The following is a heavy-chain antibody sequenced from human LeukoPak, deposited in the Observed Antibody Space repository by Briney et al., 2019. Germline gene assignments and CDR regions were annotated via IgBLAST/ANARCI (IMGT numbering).Heavy chain of an antibody. CDR3: ARRTPYDILTGYPPYFDY. CDR1: GGSISTYY. CDR2: IYYIGTT. V-gene: IGHV4-59*01. J-gene: IGHJ4*02. Sequence: PSETLSLTCTVSGGSISTYYWSWIRQPPGKGLEWIGYIYYIGTTNYNPSLKSRVTISLDTSKNQFSLKLNSVTAADTAVYYCARRTPYDILTGYPPYFDYWGQGTLVTVSS. D-gene: IGHD3-9*01.